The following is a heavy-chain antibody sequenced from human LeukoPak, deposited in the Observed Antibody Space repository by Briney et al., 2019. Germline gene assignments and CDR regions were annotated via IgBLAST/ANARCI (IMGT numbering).Heavy chain of an antibody. Sequence: ASVSVSCKASGYTFTSYGISWVRQAPGQGLEWMGWISAYNGNTNYAQKLQGRVTMTTDTSTSTAYMELRSLRSDDTAVYYCARGLEGSGYYYDTNRNYYYYYGMDVWGQGTTVTVSS. J-gene: IGHJ6*02. CDR2: ISAYNGNT. CDR1: GYTFTSYG. CDR3: ARGLEGSGYYYDTNRNYYYYYGMDV. V-gene: IGHV1-18*01. D-gene: IGHD3-22*01.